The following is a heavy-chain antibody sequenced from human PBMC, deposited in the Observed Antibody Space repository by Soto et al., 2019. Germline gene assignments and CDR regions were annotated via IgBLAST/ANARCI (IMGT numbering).Heavy chain of an antibody. J-gene: IGHJ3*02. CDR2: ISAYNGNT. Sequence: ASVKVSCKASGYTFTSYGISWVRQAPGQGLEWMGRISAYNGNTNYAQKLQGRVTMTTDTSTSTAYMELRSLRSDDTAVYYCARVAYYYDSSGYYPDIWGQGTMVTVSS. CDR3: ARVAYYYDSSGYYPDI. V-gene: IGHV1-18*04. CDR1: GYTFTSYG. D-gene: IGHD3-22*01.